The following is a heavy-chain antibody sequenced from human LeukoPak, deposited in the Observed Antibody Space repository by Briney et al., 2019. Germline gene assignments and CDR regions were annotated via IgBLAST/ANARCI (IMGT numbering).Heavy chain of an antibody. CDR3: ARGFRNNIVATFRVLFDP. D-gene: IGHD5-12*01. CDR2: INHSGSN. CDR1: GGSFSGYY. Sequence: SETLSLTCAVYGGSFSGYYWSWIRQPPGKGLEWIGEINHSGSNNSNAALKRRVTISVDTSKNQFSLKLSSVTAADTAVYYCARGFRNNIVATFRVLFDPWGQGTLVTVSS. J-gene: IGHJ5*02. V-gene: IGHV4-34*01.